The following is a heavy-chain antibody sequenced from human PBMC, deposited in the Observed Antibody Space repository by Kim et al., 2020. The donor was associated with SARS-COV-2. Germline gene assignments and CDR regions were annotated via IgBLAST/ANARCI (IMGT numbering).Heavy chain of an antibody. CDR3: AAAHNDYDILTGYYTGYFGY. CDR2: ISSSSSYI. V-gene: IGHV3-21*01. J-gene: IGHJ4*02. Sequence: GGSLRLSCAASGFTFSSYSMNWVRQAPGKGLEWVSSISSSSSYIYYADSVKGRFTISRDNAKNSLYLQMNSLRAEDTAVYYCAAAHNDYDILTGYYTGYFGYWGPGTLVTVSS. D-gene: IGHD3-9*01. CDR1: GFTFSSYS.